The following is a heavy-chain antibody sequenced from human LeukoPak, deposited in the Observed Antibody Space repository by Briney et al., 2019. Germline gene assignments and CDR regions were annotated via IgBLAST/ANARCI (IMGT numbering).Heavy chain of an antibody. Sequence: GRSLRLSCAASGFTFDDYAMHWVRQAPGKGLEWVSGISWNSGSIGYADSVKGRFTISRDNAKNSLYLQMNSLRAEDTALYYCAKDSHGYPTSVDYWGQGTLVTVSS. D-gene: IGHD5-24*01. CDR1: GFTFDDYA. J-gene: IGHJ4*02. CDR3: AKDSHGYPTSVDY. CDR2: ISWNSGSI. V-gene: IGHV3-9*01.